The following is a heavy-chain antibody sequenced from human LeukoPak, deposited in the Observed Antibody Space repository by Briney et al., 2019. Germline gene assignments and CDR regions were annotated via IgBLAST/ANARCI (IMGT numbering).Heavy chain of an antibody. CDR1: GYSISSGYY. V-gene: IGHV4-38-2*02. J-gene: IGHJ4*02. CDR3: AKSSYSIFDY. D-gene: IGHD5-18*01. Sequence: SETLSLTCNVSGYSISSGYYWGWIRQPPGKGLQWIGTIYHSGSTYYNPSLKSRVTISVDTSKNQFSLKLSSVTAADTAVYYCAKSSYSIFDYWGQGTLVTVSS. CDR2: IYHSGST.